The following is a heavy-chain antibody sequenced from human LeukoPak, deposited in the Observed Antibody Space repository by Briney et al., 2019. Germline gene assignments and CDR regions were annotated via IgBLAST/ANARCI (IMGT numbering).Heavy chain of an antibody. D-gene: IGHD3-22*01. Sequence: GGSLRLSCAASGFTFSNYWMSWVRQAPGKGLEWVANIKPDGTEKYYVDSVKGRFTISRDNAKKSLYLQMNSLRAEDTAVYYWARYSSDFFFGLPDYWGQGTLVTVSS. J-gene: IGHJ4*02. CDR1: GFTFSNYW. CDR3: ARYSSDFFFGLPDY. CDR2: IKPDGTEK. V-gene: IGHV3-7*01.